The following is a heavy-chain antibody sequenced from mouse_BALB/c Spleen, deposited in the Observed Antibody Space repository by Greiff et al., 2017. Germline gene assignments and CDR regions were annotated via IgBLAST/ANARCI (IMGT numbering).Heavy chain of an antibody. V-gene: IGHV5-6*01. CDR2: ISSGGSYT. CDR3: ARGGTKVEEDFDG. J-gene: IGHJ1*01. D-gene: IGHD1-1*01. Sequence: EVKLMESGGDLVTPGGSLTLSCAASGFTFSSYGMSWVRQTPDKRLEWVATISSGGSYTYYPDSVKGRFTISRDNAKNTLYLQMSSLKSEDTAMYYCARGGTKVEEDFDGWGAGTTVTVSS. CDR1: GFTFSSYG.